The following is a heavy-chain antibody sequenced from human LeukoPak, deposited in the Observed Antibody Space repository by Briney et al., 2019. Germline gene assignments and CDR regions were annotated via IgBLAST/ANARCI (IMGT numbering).Heavy chain of an antibody. J-gene: IGHJ5*02. CDR1: GFTFSSHG. CDR3: ARGYTTFGLINPDWFDA. D-gene: IGHD3/OR15-3a*01. V-gene: IGHV3-30*02. Sequence: PGRSLRLSCAASGFTFSSHGMHWVRQAPGKGLEWVAFIQYDGTDKYYGDSVKGRFTISRDNSKNTLNLQMNSLRAEDTAVYYCARGYTTFGLINPDWFDAWGQGTLVTVSS. CDR2: IQYDGTDK.